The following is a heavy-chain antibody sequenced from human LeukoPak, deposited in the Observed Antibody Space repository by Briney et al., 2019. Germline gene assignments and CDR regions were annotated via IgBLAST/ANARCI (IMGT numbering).Heavy chain of an antibody. CDR1: GDIFNSYS. J-gene: IGHJ6*03. CDR2: IIPIFGST. CDR3: ARVGRSRGSLPNSYYYMDV. V-gene: IGHV1-69*05. Sequence: SVKVSCNASGDIFNSYSVSWVRQAPGRGLEWMGGIIPIFGSTNYAQKFQGRVTITTDQSTRTAYMELNNLSSDDTAVYYCARVGRSRGSLPNSYYYMDVWGKGTRSSSP. D-gene: IGHD1-26*01.